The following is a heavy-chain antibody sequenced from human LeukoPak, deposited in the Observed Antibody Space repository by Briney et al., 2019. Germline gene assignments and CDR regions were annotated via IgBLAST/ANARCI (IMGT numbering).Heavy chain of an antibody. V-gene: IGHV4-39*01. D-gene: IGHD4/OR15-4a*01. Sequence: SETLSLTCTVSGGSISSSSYYWGWIRQPPGKGLEWIGSIYYSGSTYYNPSLKSRVTISVDTSKNQFSLKLSSVTAADTAVYYCARLKISQLQDYGWFDPWGQGTLVTVSS. CDR1: GGSISSSSYY. J-gene: IGHJ5*02. CDR3: ARLKISQLQDYGWFDP. CDR2: IYYSGST.